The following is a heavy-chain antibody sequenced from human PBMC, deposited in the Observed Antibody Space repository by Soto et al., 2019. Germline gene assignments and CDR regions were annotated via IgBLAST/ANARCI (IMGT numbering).Heavy chain of an antibody. V-gene: IGHV3-13*01. Sequence: GGSLRLSCAASGFTFSSYDMHWVRQATGKGLEWVSAIGTAGDTYYPGSVKGRFTISRENAKNSLYLQMNSLRAGDTAVYYCARGGSSSDFDYWGQGTLVTVSS. CDR2: IGTAGDT. CDR1: GFTFSSYD. D-gene: IGHD6-6*01. J-gene: IGHJ4*02. CDR3: ARGGSSSDFDY.